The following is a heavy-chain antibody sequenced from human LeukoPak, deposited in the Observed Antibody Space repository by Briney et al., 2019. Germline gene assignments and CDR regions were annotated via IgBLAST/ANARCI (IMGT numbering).Heavy chain of an antibody. CDR2: IYYSGST. D-gene: IGHD3-10*01. V-gene: IGHV4-31*03. CDR1: GGSISSGAYC. Sequence: SETLSLTCTVSGGSISSGAYCWSWIRQHPGKGLEWIGHIYYSGSTFYNPSLKSRVTISVDTSRNQLSLKLGAVTAADAAVYYCASSPMVQGVTNFYFDYWGQGTLVTVSS. CDR3: ASSPMVQGVTNFYFDY. J-gene: IGHJ4*02.